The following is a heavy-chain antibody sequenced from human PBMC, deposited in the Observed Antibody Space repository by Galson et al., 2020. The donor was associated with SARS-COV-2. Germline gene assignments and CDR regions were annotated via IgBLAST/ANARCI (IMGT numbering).Heavy chain of an antibody. CDR3: ASARGYYGSGSYDTFDY. D-gene: IGHD3-10*01. CDR2: INPNSGGT. J-gene: IGHJ4*02. Sequence: ASVKVSCKASGYTFTGYYMHWVRQAPGQGLEWMGWINPNSGGTNYAQKFQGRVTMTRDTSISTAYMELSRLRSDDTAVYYCASARGYYGSGSYDTFDYWGQVTLVTVSS. V-gene: IGHV1-2*02. CDR1: GYTFTGYY.